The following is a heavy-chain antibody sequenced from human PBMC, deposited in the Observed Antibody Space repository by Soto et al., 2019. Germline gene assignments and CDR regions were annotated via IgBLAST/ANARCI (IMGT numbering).Heavy chain of an antibody. Sequence: GGSLRLSCAASGFTFTGYGMHWVRQAPGKGLEWMALILHDGSAEYYADSVKGRFTISRDNSKNTLYLQMNSLRAEDTAVYYCARSRDGYSFYFYYGMDGWGQGTTVTVSS. CDR3: ARSRDGYSFYFYYGMDG. D-gene: IGHD4-4*01. CDR1: GFTFTGYG. J-gene: IGHJ6*02. CDR2: ILHDGSAE. V-gene: IGHV3-30*03.